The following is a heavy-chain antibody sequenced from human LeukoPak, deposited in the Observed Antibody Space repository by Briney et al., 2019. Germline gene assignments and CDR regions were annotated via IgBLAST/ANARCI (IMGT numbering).Heavy chain of an antibody. CDR2: INPSGGST. Sequence: ASVKVSCKASGYSFTSYYMHWVRQAPGQGLEWMGIINPSGGSTSYAQKFQGRVTMTRDTSTSTVYMELSSLRSEDTAVYDCARDYVGTSLGYWGQGTLVTVSS. V-gene: IGHV1-46*01. CDR3: ARDYVGTSLGY. CDR1: GYSFTSYY. D-gene: IGHD3-16*01. J-gene: IGHJ4*02.